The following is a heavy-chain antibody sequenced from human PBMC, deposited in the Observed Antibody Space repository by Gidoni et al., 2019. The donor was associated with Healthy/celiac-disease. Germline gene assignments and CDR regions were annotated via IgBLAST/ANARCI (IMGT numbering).Heavy chain of an antibody. V-gene: IGHV1-8*01. CDR2: MNPNSGNT. D-gene: IGHD2-2*02. Sequence: QVPLVQSGAAVKKPGASVNVYCKASGYTFPSYAINWVRQATGQGLEWMGWMNPNSGNTGYAQKFQGRVTMTRNTSISTAYMELSSLRSEDTAVYDCARVVGSLGYCSSTSCYTTDYWGQGTLVTVSS. CDR1: GYTFPSYA. CDR3: ARVVGSLGYCSSTSCYTTDY. J-gene: IGHJ4*02.